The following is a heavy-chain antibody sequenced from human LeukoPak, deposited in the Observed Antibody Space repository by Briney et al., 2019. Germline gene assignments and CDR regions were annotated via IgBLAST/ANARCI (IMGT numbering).Heavy chain of an antibody. CDR3: ARLGSGGTREDTFDI. D-gene: IGHD1-26*01. Sequence: PGGSLRLSCAASEFTFSSYSMNWVRQTPGKGLEWVSSIGSSSSHIYYADSVKGRFTIYRDNAKNSLYLQMNSLRAEDTAVYYCARLGSGGTREDTFDIWGQGTMVTVSS. CDR2: IGSSSSHI. J-gene: IGHJ3*02. V-gene: IGHV3-21*01. CDR1: EFTFSSYS.